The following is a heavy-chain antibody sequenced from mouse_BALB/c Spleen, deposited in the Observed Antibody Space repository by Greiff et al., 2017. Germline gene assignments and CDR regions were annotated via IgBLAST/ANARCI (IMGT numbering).Heavy chain of an antibody. J-gene: IGHJ4*01. CDR3: ARNNYGSYYYAMDY. CDR1: GFSLTSYG. D-gene: IGHD1-1*01. Sequence: VQLQESGPGLVQPSQSLSITCTVSGFSLTSYGVHWVRQSPGKGLEWLGVIWSGGSTDYNAAFISRLSICKDNSKSQVFFKMNSLQADDTAIYYCARNNYGSYYYAMDYWGQGTSVTVSS. V-gene: IGHV2-4-1*01. CDR2: IWSGGST.